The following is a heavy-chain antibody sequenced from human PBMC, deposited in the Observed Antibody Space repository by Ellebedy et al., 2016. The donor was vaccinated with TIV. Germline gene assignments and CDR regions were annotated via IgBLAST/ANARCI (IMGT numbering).Heavy chain of an antibody. J-gene: IGHJ6*02. D-gene: IGHD3-3*01. CDR3: ATREWQDPMDV. V-gene: IGHV1-8*01. CDR1: GYTFTTYD. CDR2: MNPNSGNT. Sequence: ASVKVSXXASGYTFTTYDINWVRQATGQGPEWMGWMNPNSGNTGYAQNFQGRVTITRDTSASTAYMELSSLMSEDTAVYYCATREWQDPMDVWGQGTTVTVSS.